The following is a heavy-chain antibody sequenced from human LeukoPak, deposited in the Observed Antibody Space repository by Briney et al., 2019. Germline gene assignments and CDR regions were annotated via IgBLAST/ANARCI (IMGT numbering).Heavy chain of an antibody. Sequence: GGSLRLSCAASGFTFSKYAMTWVRQAPGKGLEWVSAISASGSSTYYADSVKGRFTISRDNSKNTLYLQMNSLRAEDTAVYYCAKLYYSSFDYWGQGTLVTVSS. V-gene: IGHV3-23*01. J-gene: IGHJ4*02. CDR2: ISASGSST. D-gene: IGHD3-10*01. CDR1: GFTFSKYA. CDR3: AKLYYSSFDY.